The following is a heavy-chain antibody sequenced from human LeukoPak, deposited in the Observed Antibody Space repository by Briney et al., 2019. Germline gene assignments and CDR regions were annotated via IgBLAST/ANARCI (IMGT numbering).Heavy chain of an antibody. D-gene: IGHD1-26*01. CDR1: GGSISSYY. J-gene: IGHJ6*03. CDR2: IYYSGST. Sequence: SETLSLTCTVSGGSISSYYWSWIRQPPGKGLEWIGYIYYSGSTNYNPSLKSRVTISVDTSKNQFSLKLSSVTAADTAVYYCARINSFTVVGASDRYYYYYMDVWGKGTTVTVSS. V-gene: IGHV4-59*01. CDR3: ARINSFTVVGASDRYYYYYMDV.